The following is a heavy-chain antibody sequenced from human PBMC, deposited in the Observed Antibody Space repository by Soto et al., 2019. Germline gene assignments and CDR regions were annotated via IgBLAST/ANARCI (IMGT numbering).Heavy chain of an antibody. J-gene: IGHJ6*02. CDR3: ARYDFWSGYIYYYGMDV. Sequence: PSETLSLTCAVYGGSFSGYYWSWIRQPPGKGLEWIGEINHSGSTNYNPSLKSRVTISEDTSKNQFSLKLSSVTAADTAVYYCARYDFWSGYIYYYGMDVWGQGTTVTVSS. V-gene: IGHV4-34*01. CDR1: GGSFSGYY. D-gene: IGHD3-3*01. CDR2: INHSGST.